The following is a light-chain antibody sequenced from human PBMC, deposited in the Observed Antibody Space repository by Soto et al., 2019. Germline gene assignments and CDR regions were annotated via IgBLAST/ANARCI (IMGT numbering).Light chain of an antibody. CDR2: GAS. CDR3: QNYNSAPIT. V-gene: IGKV1-27*01. CDR1: QGISIY. Sequence: DIQMTQSPSSLSASVGDRVTITCRASQGISIYLAWYQQTPGKVPKHLIYGASKLQSGVPSRFSGGGSGTNFTLTISSLQPEDVGTYYCQNYNSAPITFGQGTKVDIK. J-gene: IGKJ1*01.